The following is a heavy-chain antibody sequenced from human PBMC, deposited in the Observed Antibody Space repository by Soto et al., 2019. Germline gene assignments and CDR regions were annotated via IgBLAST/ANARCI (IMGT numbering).Heavy chain of an antibody. CDR1: GGSNSIRSYY. V-gene: IGHV4-39*01. Sequence: QLQLQESGPGLVQPSETLSLTCTVSGGSNSIRSYYWGWIRQPPGKGLEWIGSTYYSGNTYYNPSLKSRVTMSVDTSKNQLSLRRTSVTAADTAVYYCASQICTSAECSAVEYFDFWGQGTLVTVSS. J-gene: IGHJ4*02. D-gene: IGHD2-8*02. CDR3: ASQICTSAECSAVEYFDF. CDR2: TYYSGNT.